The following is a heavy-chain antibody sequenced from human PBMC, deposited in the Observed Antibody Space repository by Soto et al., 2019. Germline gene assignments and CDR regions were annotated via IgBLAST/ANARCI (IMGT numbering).Heavy chain of an antibody. Sequence: QVQLVQSGAEVKKPGSSVKVSCKASGGTFSSYAISWVRQAPGQGLEWMGGIIPIFGTANYAQKFQGRVTITADESTSTAYMELSSLRSEDTAVYYCARDAVDASSSSHFDWFDPWGQGTLVTVSS. CDR1: GGTFSSYA. CDR3: ARDAVDASSSSHFDWFDP. D-gene: IGHD6-6*01. CDR2: IIPIFGTA. J-gene: IGHJ5*02. V-gene: IGHV1-69*01.